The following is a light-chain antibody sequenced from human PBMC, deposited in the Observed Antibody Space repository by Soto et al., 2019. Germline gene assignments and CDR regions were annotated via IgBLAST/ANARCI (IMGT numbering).Light chain of an antibody. CDR1: SGHSSYI. Sequence: QSVLTQSSSASASLGSSVKLTCTLSSGHSSYIIAWHQQQPGKAPRYLMKLEGSGSYNKGSGVPDRFSASSSGADRYLTISNLQFEDEDDYYCETWDSNTHTVFGGGTKVTVL. V-gene: IGLV4-60*02. CDR3: ETWDSNTHTV. J-gene: IGLJ3*02. CDR2: LEGSGSY.